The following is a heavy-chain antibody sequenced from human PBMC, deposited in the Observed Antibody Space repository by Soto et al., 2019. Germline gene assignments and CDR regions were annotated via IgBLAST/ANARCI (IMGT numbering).Heavy chain of an antibody. CDR1: GFTFSSYG. D-gene: IGHD1-26*01. CDR3: AKGPGIVGATHFDY. Sequence: QVQLVESGGGVVQPGRSLRLSCAASGFTFSSYGMHWVRQAPGKGLEWVAVISYDGSNKYYADSVKGRFTISRDKSKNTLYLQMNSLRAEDTAVYYCAKGPGIVGATHFDYWGQGTLVTVSS. CDR2: ISYDGSNK. V-gene: IGHV3-30*18. J-gene: IGHJ4*02.